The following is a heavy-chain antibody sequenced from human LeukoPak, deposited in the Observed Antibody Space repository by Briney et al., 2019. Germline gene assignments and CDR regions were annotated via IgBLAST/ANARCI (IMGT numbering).Heavy chain of an antibody. D-gene: IGHD6-19*01. J-gene: IGHJ4*02. CDR3: ARSGIVVAGSFDY. CDR1: GGTFSSYA. Sequence: ASVKVSCKASGGTFSSYAISWVRQAPGQGLEWMGRVIPIFGIANYAQKFQGRVTITADKSTSTAYMELSSLRSEDTAVYYCARSGIVVAGSFDYWGQGTLVTVSS. CDR2: VIPIFGIA. V-gene: IGHV1-69*04.